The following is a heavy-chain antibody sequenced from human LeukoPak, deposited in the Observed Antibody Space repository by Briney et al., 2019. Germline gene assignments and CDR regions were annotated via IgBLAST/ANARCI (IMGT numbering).Heavy chain of an antibody. V-gene: IGHV3-9*01. CDR1: GFTFDDYA. CDR2: ISWNSGSI. CDR3: AKDIKGPTMVRGVIILSVAFDI. Sequence: PGRSLRLSCAASGFTFDDYAMHWVRQAPGKGLEWVSGISWNSGSIGYADSVKGRFTISRDNAKNSLYLQMNSLRAEDTALYYCAKDIKGPTMVRGVIILSVAFDIWGQGTMVTVSS. J-gene: IGHJ3*02. D-gene: IGHD3-10*01.